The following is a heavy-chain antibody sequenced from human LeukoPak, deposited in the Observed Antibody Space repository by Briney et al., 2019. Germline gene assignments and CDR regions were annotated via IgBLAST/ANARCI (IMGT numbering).Heavy chain of an antibody. Sequence: GGSLRLSCAASGFTFSSYEMNWVRQAPGKGLEWVSYISSSGSTIYYADSVKGRFTISRDNAKNTLYLQMNSLRAEDTAVYYCARESVQLVLDYWGQGTLVTVSS. D-gene: IGHD1-1*01. J-gene: IGHJ4*02. CDR1: GFTFSSYE. V-gene: IGHV3-48*03. CDR3: ARESVQLVLDY. CDR2: ISSSGSTI.